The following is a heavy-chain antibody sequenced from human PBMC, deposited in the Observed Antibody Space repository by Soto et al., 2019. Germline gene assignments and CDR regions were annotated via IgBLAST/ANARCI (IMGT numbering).Heavy chain of an antibody. V-gene: IGHV3-30*18. CDR1: GVTFSSYG. Sequence: PGGSLRLSCAASGVTFSSYGMHWVRQAPGKGLEWVAVISYDGSNKYYADSVKGRFTISRDNSKNTLYLQMNSLRAEDTAVYYCAKDTYGPYYYYYGMDVWGQGTTVTVSS. D-gene: IGHD3-16*01. J-gene: IGHJ6*02. CDR3: AKDTYGPYYYYYGMDV. CDR2: ISYDGSNK.